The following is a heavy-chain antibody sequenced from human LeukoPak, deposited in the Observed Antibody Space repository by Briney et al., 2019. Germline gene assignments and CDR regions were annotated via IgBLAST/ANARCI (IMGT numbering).Heavy chain of an antibody. CDR2: IYYGGST. V-gene: IGHV4-59*02. Sequence: SETLSLTCTVFGGSVNNYYWNWIRQPPGKGLDWIGYIYYGGSTNYNPSLKSRVTISVDTSKNQFSLKLSSVTAADTAVYYCARGHVDFWSGSNYFDYWGQGTLVTVSS. CDR1: GGSVNNYY. J-gene: IGHJ4*02. D-gene: IGHD3-3*01. CDR3: ARGHVDFWSGSNYFDY.